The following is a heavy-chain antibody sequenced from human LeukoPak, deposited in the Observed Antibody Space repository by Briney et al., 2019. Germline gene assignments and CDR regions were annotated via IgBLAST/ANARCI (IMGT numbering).Heavy chain of an antibody. CDR3: ARLAVAGTPFDY. J-gene: IGHJ4*02. CDR1: GGSISSGSYY. Sequence: TSETLSLTCTVSGGSISSGSYYWSWIRQPAGKGLEWIGRIYSSGSTNYNPSLKSRVTISLDTSKNQFSLKLSSVTAADTAVYYRARLAVAGTPFDYWGQGTLVTVSP. CDR2: IYSSGST. V-gene: IGHV4-61*02. D-gene: IGHD6-19*01.